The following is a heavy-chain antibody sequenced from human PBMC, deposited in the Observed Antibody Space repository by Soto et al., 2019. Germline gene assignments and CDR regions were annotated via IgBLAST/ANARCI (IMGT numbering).Heavy chain of an antibody. Sequence: GGSLRLSCAASGFTFSDYYMSWIRQAPGKGLEYISYISSSSGSTNYADSVKGRFTISRDNARNSLYLQMSSLRAEDTAVYYCARDRGGYDRLYYYHGMDVWGQGTTVTVSS. CDR1: GFTFSDYY. CDR3: ARDRGGYDRLYYYHGMDV. J-gene: IGHJ6*02. CDR2: ISSSSGST. D-gene: IGHD5-12*01. V-gene: IGHV3-11*06.